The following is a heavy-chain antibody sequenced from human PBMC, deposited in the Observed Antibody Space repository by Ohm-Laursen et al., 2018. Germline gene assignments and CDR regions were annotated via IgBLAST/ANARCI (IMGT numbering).Heavy chain of an antibody. CDR1: GFTFSYYW. CDR2: IKQDGSEK. Sequence: SLRLSCTASGFTFSYYWMSWVRQAPGKGLEWVANIKQDGSEKYYVDSVKGRFTISRDNAKNSLHLQMHSLRAEDTAVYYCARKWELQIVDYWGQGTLVTVSS. CDR3: ARKWELQIVDY. J-gene: IGHJ4*02. V-gene: IGHV3-7*01. D-gene: IGHD1-26*01.